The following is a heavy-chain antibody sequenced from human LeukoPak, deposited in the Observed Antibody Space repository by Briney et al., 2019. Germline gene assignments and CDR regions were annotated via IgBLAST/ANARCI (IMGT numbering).Heavy chain of an antibody. CDR1: GFTFSSYE. CDR2: ISSSGSTI. V-gene: IGHV3-48*03. CDR3: ARLPYGDYAHYYYYYMDV. D-gene: IGHD4-17*01. Sequence: GGSLRLSCVASGFTFSSYEMNWVRQAPGKGLEWVSYISSSGSTIYYADSVKGRFTISRDNAKNSLYLQMNSLRAEDTAVYYCARLPYGDYAHYYYYYMDVWGKGTTVTVSS. J-gene: IGHJ6*03.